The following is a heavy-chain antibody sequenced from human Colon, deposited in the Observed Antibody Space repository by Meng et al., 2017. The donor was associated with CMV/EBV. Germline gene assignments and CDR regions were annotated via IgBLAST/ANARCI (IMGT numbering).Heavy chain of an antibody. CDR1: GESFSGFY. V-gene: IGHV4-34*01. CDR3: ARAPDIGGRPPGPFQY. Sequence: HVHIQQWCAGLLKPLETLSLTCAVYGESFSGFYWSWIRQPPGKGLEWIGEINHSGSPNYNPSLKSRVTISVDASKNQFSLKLSSVTAADTAVYYCARAPDIGGRPPGPFQYWSQGALVTVAS. CDR2: INHSGSP. D-gene: IGHD5-12*01. J-gene: IGHJ4*02.